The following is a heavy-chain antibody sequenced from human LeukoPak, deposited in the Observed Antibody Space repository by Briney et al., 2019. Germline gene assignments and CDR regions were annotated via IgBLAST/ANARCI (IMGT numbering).Heavy chain of an antibody. Sequence: GASVKVSCKASGYTFTGYYMHWVRQAPGQGLEWMGWINPNSGGTNYAQKFQGRVTMTRDTSISTAYMELSRLRSDDTAVYYCASRYYYDSSGYPLDYWGQGTLVTVSS. J-gene: IGHJ4*02. D-gene: IGHD3-22*01. CDR2: INPNSGGT. CDR3: ASRYYYDSSGYPLDY. CDR1: GYTFTGYY. V-gene: IGHV1-2*02.